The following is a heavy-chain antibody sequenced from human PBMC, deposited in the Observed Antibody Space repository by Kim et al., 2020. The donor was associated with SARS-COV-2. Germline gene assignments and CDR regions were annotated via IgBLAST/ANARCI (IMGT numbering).Heavy chain of an antibody. CDR3: TTVVVVAATRGNYYGMDV. Sequence: KGRFTISRDDSKKPLYLQMNSLKTEDTAVYYCTTVVVVAATRGNYYGMDVWGQGTTVTVSS. D-gene: IGHD2-15*01. V-gene: IGHV3-15*01. J-gene: IGHJ6*02.